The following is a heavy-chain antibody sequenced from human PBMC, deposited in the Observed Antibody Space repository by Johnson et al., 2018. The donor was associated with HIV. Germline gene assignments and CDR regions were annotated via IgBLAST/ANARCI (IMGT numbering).Heavy chain of an antibody. CDR3: ARGSRYCSGGSCPEAFDI. CDR2: IRSSGST. V-gene: IGHV3-11*05. CDR1: GFTFSDYY. J-gene: IGHJ3*02. D-gene: IGHD2-15*01. Sequence: QVQLVESGGGLVKPGGSLRLSCAASGFTFSDYYMSWIRQAPGKGLEWVSYIRSSGSTGYADSVKGRLTTSREHANNSLYLQMNSMRAEATALYFCARGSRYCSGGSCPEAFDIWGQGTMVTVSS.